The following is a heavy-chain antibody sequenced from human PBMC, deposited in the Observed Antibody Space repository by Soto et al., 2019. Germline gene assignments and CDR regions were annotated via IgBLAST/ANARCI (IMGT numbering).Heavy chain of an antibody. CDR3: AKGPVYSSGWYYFDF. V-gene: IGHV3-23*01. J-gene: IGHJ4*02. CDR1: GFTLSSYA. D-gene: IGHD6-19*01. Sequence: EVQVLEPGGGLVQPGGSLRLSCAASGFTLSSYAMSWVRQAPGKGLEWVSVISGSGGSTNYADSVKGRFTISRDNSKNTVYLQMNSLRAEDTAVYYCAKGPVYSSGWYYFDFWGQGTLVTVSS. CDR2: ISGSGGST.